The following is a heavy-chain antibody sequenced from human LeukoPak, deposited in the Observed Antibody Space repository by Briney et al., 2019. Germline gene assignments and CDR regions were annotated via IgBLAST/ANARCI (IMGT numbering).Heavy chain of an antibody. V-gene: IGHV6-1*01. CDR3: GRETDFGVVTN. J-gene: IGHJ4*02. D-gene: IGHD3-3*01. Sequence: PSQTLSLTCAISGDSVSSNGASWNWIRQSPSRGLEWLGRTYYRSQQWHSDYAPSVKGRITLNPDTSKDQFSLQLNSMTPEDTAVYYCGRETDFGVVTNWGQRTLVTVSS. CDR1: GDSVSSNGAS. CDR2: TYYRSQQWHS.